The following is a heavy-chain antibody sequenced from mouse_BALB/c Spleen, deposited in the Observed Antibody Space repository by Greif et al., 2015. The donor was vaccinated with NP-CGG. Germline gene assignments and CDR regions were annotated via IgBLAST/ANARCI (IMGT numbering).Heavy chain of an antibody. Sequence: QVQLKQSGAELAKPGASVKMSCKASGYTFTSYWMHWVKQRPGQGLEWIGYINPSTGCTEYNQKFKDRATLTADKSSSTAFMQLSSLTSEDSAVYYCANYYGSSYYFDYWGQGTTLTVSS. V-gene: IGHV1-7*01. J-gene: IGHJ2*01. CDR3: ANYYGSSYYFDY. CDR1: GYTFTSYW. CDR2: INPSTGCT. D-gene: IGHD1-1*01.